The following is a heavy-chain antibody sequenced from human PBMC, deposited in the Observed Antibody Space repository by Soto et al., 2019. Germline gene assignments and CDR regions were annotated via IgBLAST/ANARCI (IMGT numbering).Heavy chain of an antibody. Sequence: SETLSLTCAVYGGPVSSGSYYWSWIRQPPGKGLEWIGYIYYSGSTNYNPSLKSRVTISVDTSKNQFSLKLSSVTAADTAVYYCARDGLDLDYWGQGTLVTVSS. V-gene: IGHV4-61*01. CDR2: IYYSGST. CDR3: ARDGLDLDY. CDR1: GGPVSSGSYY. J-gene: IGHJ4*02.